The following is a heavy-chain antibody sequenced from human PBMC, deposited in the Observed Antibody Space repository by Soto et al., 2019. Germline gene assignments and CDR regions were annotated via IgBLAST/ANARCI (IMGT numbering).Heavy chain of an antibody. CDR3: AKESVLSTYSYYGMDA. CDR1: GFSFSTYG. D-gene: IGHD4-4*01. Sequence: QVQLVESGGGVVQPGRSLRLSCAASGFSFSTYGMHWVRQAPGKGLEWVAVVSFDAKNKYYIDSVEGRFTISRDNSKNILYMQMNSLRREDTGVYYCAKESVLSTYSYYGMDAWGPGTTVTVSS. CDR2: VSFDAKNK. V-gene: IGHV3-30*18. J-gene: IGHJ6*02.